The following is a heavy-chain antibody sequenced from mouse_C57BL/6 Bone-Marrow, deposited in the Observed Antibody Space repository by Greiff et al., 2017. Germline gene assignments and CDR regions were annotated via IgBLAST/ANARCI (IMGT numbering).Heavy chain of an antibody. CDR2: IDPSDSET. V-gene: IGHV1-52*01. J-gene: IGHJ1*03. CDR3: AREGSSYWYFDV. CDR1: GYTFTSYW. D-gene: IGHD1-1*01. Sequence: QVQLQQPGAELVRPGSSVKLSCKASGYTFTSYWMHWVKQRPIQGLEWIGNIDPSDSETYYNQKFKDKATLTVDKSSSTAYMQLSSLTSEDSAVYYCAREGSSYWYFDVWGTETTVTVSS.